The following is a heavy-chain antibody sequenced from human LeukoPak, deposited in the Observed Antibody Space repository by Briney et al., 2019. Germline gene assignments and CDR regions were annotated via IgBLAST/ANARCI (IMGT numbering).Heavy chain of an antibody. V-gene: IGHV1-69*13. CDR3: ARGGTGTPTGAFDI. CDR1: GGTFSSYA. D-gene: IGHD1-7*01. CDR2: IIPIFGTA. Sequence: ASVKVSCKASGGTFSSYAISWVRQAPGQGLEWMGGIIPIFGTANYAQKFQGRVTITADESTSTAYMELSSLRSEDTAVYYCARGGTGTPTGAFDIWGQGTMVTVSS. J-gene: IGHJ3*02.